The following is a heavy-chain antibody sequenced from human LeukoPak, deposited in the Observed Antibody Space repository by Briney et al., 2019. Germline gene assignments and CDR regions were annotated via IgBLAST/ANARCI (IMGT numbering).Heavy chain of an antibody. V-gene: IGHV4-59*01. CDR3: ARGKYYFDY. J-gene: IGHJ4*02. Sequence: PSETLSLTCTVSVDSISGYYWSWIRQPPGKGLEWIGYMHYSGNTNYNPSLKSRLTTSLDTSKNQFSLKLSSVTAADTAVYYCARGKYYFDYWGQGTLVTVSS. CDR2: MHYSGNT. CDR1: VDSISGYY.